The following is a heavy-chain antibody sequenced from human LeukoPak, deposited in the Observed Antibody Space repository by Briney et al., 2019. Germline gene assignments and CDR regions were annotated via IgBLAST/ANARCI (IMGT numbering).Heavy chain of an antibody. CDR3: ARGVRYYDPFDY. J-gene: IGHJ4*02. CDR1: GGSISSGGYY. Sequence: SQTLSLTCTVSGGSISSGGYYWSWIRQPPGKGLEWIGYIYYSGSTNYNPSLKSRVTISVDTSKNQFPLKLSSVTAADTAVYYCARGVRYYDPFDYWGQGTLVTVSS. D-gene: IGHD3-22*01. V-gene: IGHV4-61*08. CDR2: IYYSGST.